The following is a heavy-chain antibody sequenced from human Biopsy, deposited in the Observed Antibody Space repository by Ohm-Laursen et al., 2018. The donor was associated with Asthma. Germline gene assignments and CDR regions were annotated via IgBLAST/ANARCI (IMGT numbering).Heavy chain of an antibody. CDR1: GASVSTPNY. V-gene: IGHV4-61*01. D-gene: IGHD3-22*01. J-gene: IGHJ4*02. Sequence: TLSLTCSVSGASVSTPNYWAWIRQPPGQRLEFIGYIYTSGSTNYNPSLKSRVTISADTSMNQFSLKLSSVTAADTAVYYCAREVVSSGFYFDSWGQGTLVTVSS. CDR2: IYTSGST. CDR3: AREVVSSGFYFDS.